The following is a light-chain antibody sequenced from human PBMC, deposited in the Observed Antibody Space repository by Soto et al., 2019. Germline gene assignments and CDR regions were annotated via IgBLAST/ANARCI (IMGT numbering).Light chain of an antibody. CDR1: SSDVGGYKY. CDR2: EVS. Sequence: QSVLTQPPSASGSPEQSVTISCTGTSSDVGGYKYVSWYQQHPGKAPKLMIYEVSKRPSGVPDRFSGSKSGNTASLTVSGLQAEDEADYYCSSYAGSNDVIFGGGTKVTVL. J-gene: IGLJ2*01. CDR3: SSYAGSNDVI. V-gene: IGLV2-8*01.